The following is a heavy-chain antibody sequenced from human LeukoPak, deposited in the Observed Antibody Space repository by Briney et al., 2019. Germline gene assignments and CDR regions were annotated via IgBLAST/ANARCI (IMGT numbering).Heavy chain of an antibody. CDR2: ISSSSSYI. V-gene: IGHV3-21*01. D-gene: IGHD4-17*01. CDR1: GFTFSSYS. J-gene: IGHJ3*02. Sequence: PGGSLRLSCAASGFTFSSYSMNWVRQAPGKGLEWVSSISSSSSYIYYADSVKGRFTISRDNAKNSLYLQMNSLRAEDTAVYYCARGKDYGDYKDDAFDIWGQGTMVTVST. CDR3: ARGKDYGDYKDDAFDI.